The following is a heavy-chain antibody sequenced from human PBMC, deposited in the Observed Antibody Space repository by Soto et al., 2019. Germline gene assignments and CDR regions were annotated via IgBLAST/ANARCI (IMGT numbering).Heavy chain of an antibody. V-gene: IGHV2-5*02. CDR2: IYWDDDK. CDR1: GFSLSTSGVG. D-gene: IGHD3-10*01. CDR3: AQGSGRWYYFDY. Sequence: QITLKESGPTLVKPTQTLTLTCTFSGFSLSTSGVGVGWISQPPGKALEWLALIYWDDDKRYSPSLKSRLTITKDTSKNQVVLTMTNMDPVDTATYYCAQGSGRWYYFDYWGQGTLVTVSS. J-gene: IGHJ4*02.